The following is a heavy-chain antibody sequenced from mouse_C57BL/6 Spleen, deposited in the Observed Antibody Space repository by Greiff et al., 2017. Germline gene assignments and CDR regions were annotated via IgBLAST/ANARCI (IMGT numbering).Heavy chain of an antibody. CDR3: ARGGPTEGYFDV. J-gene: IGHJ1*03. D-gene: IGHD1-1*01. CDR1: GYTFTSYW. V-gene: IGHV1-69*01. CDR2: IDPSDSYT. Sequence: QVQLKQPGAELVMPGASVKLSCKASGYTFTSYWMHWVKQRPGQGLEWIGEIDPSDSYTNYNQKFKGKSTLTVDKSASTAYMQLSSLTSEDSAVFYCARGGPTEGYFDVWGTGTTVTVSS.